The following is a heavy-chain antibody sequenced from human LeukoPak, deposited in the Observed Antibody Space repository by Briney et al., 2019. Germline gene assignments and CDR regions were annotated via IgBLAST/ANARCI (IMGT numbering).Heavy chain of an antibody. CDR1: GFTFSNAW. CDR2: INQDGREK. Sequence: GGSLRLSCAASGFTFSNAWMSWVRQAPGKGLEWVATINQDGREKYYVDSMKGRFTISRDNAKNSLYLQMNSLRAEDTAVYYCARDCSGYNCYSRFFDYWAQGTLVTVSS. CDR3: ARDCSGYNCYSRFFDY. V-gene: IGHV3-7*01. D-gene: IGHD2-15*01. J-gene: IGHJ4*02.